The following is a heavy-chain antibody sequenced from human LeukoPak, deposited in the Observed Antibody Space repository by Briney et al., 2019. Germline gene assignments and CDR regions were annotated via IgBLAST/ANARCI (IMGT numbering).Heavy chain of an antibody. CDR1: GFTFSDYY. CDR2: INHSGST. Sequence: GSLRLSCAASGFTFSDYYMSWICQPPGKGLEWIGEINHSGSTNYNPSLKSRVTISVDTSKNQFSLKLSSVTAADTAVYYCARANGDLDYWGQGTLVTVSS. J-gene: IGHJ4*02. V-gene: IGHV4-34*01. CDR3: ARANGDLDY. D-gene: IGHD4-17*01.